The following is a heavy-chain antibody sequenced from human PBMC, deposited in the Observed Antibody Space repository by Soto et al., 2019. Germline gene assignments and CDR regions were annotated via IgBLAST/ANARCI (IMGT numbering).Heavy chain of an antibody. D-gene: IGHD1-1*01. CDR1: GASISGYY. V-gene: IGHV4-4*07. Sequence: SETLSLPCTVSGASISGYYWSWIRNSAGKGLEWIGRIYATGTTDYNPSLKSRVMRSVDTSKKQFSLKLRSVTAADTAVYYCERDGTKTLRDWCDPWGQGISVTVSS. J-gene: IGHJ5*02. CDR2: IYATGTT. CDR3: ERDGTKTLRDWCDP.